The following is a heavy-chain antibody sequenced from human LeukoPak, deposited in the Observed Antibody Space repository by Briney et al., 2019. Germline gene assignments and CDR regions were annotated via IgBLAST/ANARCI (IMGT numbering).Heavy chain of an antibody. V-gene: IGHV4-4*07. CDR2: IYSSGST. CDR3: AREIANCINGVCPPAGNFDY. Sequence: SETLSLTCTVSGGSVSNYYWGWIRQPAGKGLEWIGRIYSSGSTNYKPSLKSRVTISVDKSKNQFSLKLSSVTAADTAVYYCAREIANCINGVCPPAGNFDYWGQGTLVTVSS. J-gene: IGHJ4*02. D-gene: IGHD2-8*01. CDR1: GGSVSNYY.